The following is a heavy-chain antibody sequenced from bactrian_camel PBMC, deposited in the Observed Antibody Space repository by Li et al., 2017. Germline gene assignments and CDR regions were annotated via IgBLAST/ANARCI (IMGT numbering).Heavy chain of an antibody. Sequence: HVQLVESGGGSVQAGGSLRLSCTASGSWYTISNMFWYRQALGKECEMVSSISSDGVTDYANSVKGRFTISQDAAKNTMYLHTNDLEPADAGVYTCAADPLLVASFRVCRRDTNEYEYWGQGTQVTVS. CDR1: GSWYTISN. J-gene: IGHJ4*01. CDR3: AADPLLVASFRVCRRDTNEYEY. V-gene: IGHV3S53*01. CDR2: ISSDGVT. D-gene: IGHD3*01.